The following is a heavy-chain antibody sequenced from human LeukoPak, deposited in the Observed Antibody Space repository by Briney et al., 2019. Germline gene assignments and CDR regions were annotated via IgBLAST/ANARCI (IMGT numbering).Heavy chain of an antibody. CDR2: ITGSGSGT. D-gene: IGHD2-2*01. CDR1: GFTFSSYA. V-gene: IGHV3-23*01. CDR3: AKAGDIVVVPAAKTQYYYYYGMDV. Sequence: GSLRLSCAASGFTFSSYAMGWVRQTPGKGLEWVSSITGSGSGTYYADFVKGRFTISRDNSKSTLYLQMNSLRAEDTAVYYCAKAGDIVVVPAAKTQYYYYYGMDVWGQGTTVTVSS. J-gene: IGHJ6*02.